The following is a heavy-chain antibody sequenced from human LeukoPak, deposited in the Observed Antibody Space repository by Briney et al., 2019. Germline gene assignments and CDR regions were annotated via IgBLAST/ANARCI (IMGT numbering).Heavy chain of an antibody. J-gene: IGHJ4*02. V-gene: IGHV1-18*01. CDR1: GCTFTSYG. CDR2: ISAYNVNT. CDR3: ARVPVSGPGARFDY. D-gene: IGHD4-11*01. Sequence: ASVKVSCKACGCTFTSYGISGVRQAPGQGLEWMGWISAYNVNTHDAQKLQCRVTITTDTSTTTAYMELRSLRSDDTAVYYCARVPVSGPGARFDYWGQGTLVTVST.